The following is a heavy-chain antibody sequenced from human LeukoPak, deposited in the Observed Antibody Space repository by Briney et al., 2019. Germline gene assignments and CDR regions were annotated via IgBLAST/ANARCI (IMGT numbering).Heavy chain of an antibody. J-gene: IGHJ4*02. V-gene: IGHV3-30*18. Sequence: GRSLRLSCAGSGFTFSGYGMHWVRQAPGKGPEWVAVISYDGYIKKYADSVKGRFTISRDNSKNTLYLQMNSLRAEDTAVYYCAKDQDFWSGYHDYWGQGTLVTVSS. CDR2: ISYDGYIK. D-gene: IGHD3-3*01. CDR1: GFTFSGYG. CDR3: AKDQDFWSGYHDY.